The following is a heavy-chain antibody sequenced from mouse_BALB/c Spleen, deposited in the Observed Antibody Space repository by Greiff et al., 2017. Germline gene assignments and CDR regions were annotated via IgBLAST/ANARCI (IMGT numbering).Heavy chain of an antibody. CDR2: INPSSGYT. CDR3: AREGNYGFNY. D-gene: IGHD2-1*01. V-gene: IGHV1-4*01. J-gene: IGHJ2*01. CDR1: GYTFTSYT. Sequence: QVQLQQSGAELARPGASVTMSCKASGYTFTSYTMHWVKQRPGQGLEWIGYINPSSGYTNYNQKFKDKATLTADKSSSTAYMQLSSLTSEDSAVYYCAREGNYGFNYWGQGTTLTVSS.